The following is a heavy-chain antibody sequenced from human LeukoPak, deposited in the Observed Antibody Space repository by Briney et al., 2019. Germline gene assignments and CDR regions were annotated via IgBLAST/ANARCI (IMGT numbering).Heavy chain of an antibody. CDR3: AKAKRNSDYLFDY. D-gene: IGHD5-12*01. J-gene: IGHJ4*02. CDR1: GFTFSSYA. Sequence: GGSLRLSCAASGFTFSSYAMSWVRQAPGKGLEWVSAIGGSGGSTYYADSVKGRFTISRDNSKNTLYLQMNSLRAEDTAVYYCAKAKRNSDYLFDYWGQGTLVAVSS. CDR2: IGGSGGST. V-gene: IGHV3-23*01.